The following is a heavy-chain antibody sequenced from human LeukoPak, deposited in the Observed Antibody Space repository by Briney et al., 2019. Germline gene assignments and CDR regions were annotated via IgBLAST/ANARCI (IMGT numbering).Heavy chain of an antibody. D-gene: IGHD4-17*01. V-gene: IGHV3-30*18. Sequence: GGSLRLSCVASGFTFSSYGMHWVRQAPVKGLEWVAVISYDGGDKYYADSVEGRFTISRDNSKNTLYLQMNSLRAEDTAVYYCANQDGVWGQGTLVTVSS. CDR2: ISYDGGDK. CDR3: ANQDGV. CDR1: GFTFSSYG. J-gene: IGHJ4*02.